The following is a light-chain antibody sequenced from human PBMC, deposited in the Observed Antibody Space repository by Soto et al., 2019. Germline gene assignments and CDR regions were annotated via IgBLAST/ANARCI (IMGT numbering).Light chain of an antibody. J-gene: IGKJ4*01. V-gene: IGKV3-20*01. CDR3: QQYGSPLT. CDR1: QSVSSSY. CDR2: GAS. Sequence: EIVLTQSPGTVSLSPGERATLSCRASQSVSSSYLAWYQQKPGQAPRLLIYGASSRATGIPDRFSGSGSGTDFTLTISRLEPEDFAVYYCQQYGSPLTFGGGTKVDI.